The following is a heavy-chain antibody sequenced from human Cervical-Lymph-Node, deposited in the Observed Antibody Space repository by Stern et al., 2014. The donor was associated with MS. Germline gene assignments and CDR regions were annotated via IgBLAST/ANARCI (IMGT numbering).Heavy chain of an antibody. CDR1: GFTFSTYA. V-gene: IGHV3-30-3*01. Sequence: VQLLPSGGGVVPPGRSLTLSCVVSGFTFSTYALHWVRQAPGTGLEWVAFVSYDGTQRNSTDSVKARFTISRDNSKNTLYLHMNSLRDEDTAVYFCARGGRGVGLEYWGQGALVTVSS. CDR3: ARGGRGVGLEY. J-gene: IGHJ4*02. D-gene: IGHD3-10*01. CDR2: VSYDGTQR.